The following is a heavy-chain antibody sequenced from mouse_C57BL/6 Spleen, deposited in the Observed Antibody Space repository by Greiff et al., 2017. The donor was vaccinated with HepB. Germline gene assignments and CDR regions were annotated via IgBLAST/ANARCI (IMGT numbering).Heavy chain of an antibody. CDR2: IYPRSGNT. CDR3: AREDYDYRFAY. D-gene: IGHD1-2*01. CDR1: GYTFTSYG. J-gene: IGHJ3*01. V-gene: IGHV1-81*01. Sequence: VQLQQSGAELARPGASVKLSCKASGYTFTSYGISWVKQRTGQGLEWIGEIYPRSGNTYYNEKFKGKATLTADKSSSTAYMERRSLKSEDSAVYSSAREDYDYRFAYWGQGTLVTVSA.